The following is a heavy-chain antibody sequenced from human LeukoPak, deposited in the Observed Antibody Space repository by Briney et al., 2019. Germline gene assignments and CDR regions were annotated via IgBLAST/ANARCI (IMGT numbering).Heavy chain of an antibody. J-gene: IGHJ4*02. D-gene: IGHD3-3*01. CDR3: ARDRDYDFWSGYTDY. CDR1: GFTFSSYS. V-gene: IGHV3-48*01. CDR2: ISSSSSTI. Sequence: GGSLRLSCAASGFTFSSYSMNWVRQAPGKGLEWVSYISSSSSTIYYADSVKGRFTISRDNAKNSLYLQMNSLRAEDTAVYYCARDRDYDFWSGYTDYWGQGTLVTVSS.